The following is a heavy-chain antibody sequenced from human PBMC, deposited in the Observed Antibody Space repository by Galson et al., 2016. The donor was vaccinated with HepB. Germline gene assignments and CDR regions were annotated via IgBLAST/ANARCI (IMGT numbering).Heavy chain of an antibody. CDR1: GFNFRSYA. V-gene: IGHV3-23*01. D-gene: IGHD4-17*01. CDR2: ISMSGDNT. J-gene: IGHJ4*02. CDR3: AGAADYGDLEY. Sequence: SLRLSCAASGFNFRSYAMGWVRQSPGKGLEWVSAISMSGDNTDYADSVKGRFTISRDNSRNTLVLQMNRLRVEDTAVYYCAGAADYGDLEYWGQGTLVTVSS.